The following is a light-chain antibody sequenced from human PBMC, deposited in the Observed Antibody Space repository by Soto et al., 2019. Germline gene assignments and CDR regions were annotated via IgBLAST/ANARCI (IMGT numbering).Light chain of an antibody. CDR2: AAS. J-gene: IGKJ4*01. CDR3: QQADFFPLT. Sequence: DIQMTQSPSSVSASVGDRVTITCRASQYITTWVAWYQQKPGKAPKLLISAASNVQSGVPSRFSGSGIGTAVTRIVGSLQPEDFATYYCQQADFFPLTFGGGTTVEI. CDR1: QYITTW. V-gene: IGKV1-12*01.